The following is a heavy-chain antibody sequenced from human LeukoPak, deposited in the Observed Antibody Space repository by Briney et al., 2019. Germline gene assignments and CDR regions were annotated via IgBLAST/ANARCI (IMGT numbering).Heavy chain of an antibody. Sequence: GGSLRLSCAASGITFSTYGMHWVRQAPGKGLGWVAVIWYDGSNKYYADSVKGRFTISRDNSKNTLYLQMNSLRAEDTAVYYCARDRVGYSYGPDYWGQGTLVTVSS. CDR2: IWYDGSNK. J-gene: IGHJ4*02. D-gene: IGHD5-18*01. V-gene: IGHV3-33*01. CDR1: GITFSTYG. CDR3: ARDRVGYSYGPDY.